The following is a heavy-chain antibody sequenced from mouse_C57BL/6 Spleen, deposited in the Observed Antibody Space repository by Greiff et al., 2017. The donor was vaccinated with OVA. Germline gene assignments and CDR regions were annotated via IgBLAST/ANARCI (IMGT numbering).Heavy chain of an antibody. CDR3: ARRGDYYGSSVYYFDY. J-gene: IGHJ2*01. D-gene: IGHD1-1*01. CDR2: IYWDDDT. Sequence: QVTLKVSGPGILQSSQTLSLTCSFSGFSLSTSGMGVSWIRQPSGKGLEWLAHIYWDDDTRYKPSLKSRLTISKDTSRNQVFLKITSVDTADTATYYCARRGDYYGSSVYYFDYWGQGTTLTVSS. CDR1: GFSLSTSGMG. V-gene: IGHV8-12*01.